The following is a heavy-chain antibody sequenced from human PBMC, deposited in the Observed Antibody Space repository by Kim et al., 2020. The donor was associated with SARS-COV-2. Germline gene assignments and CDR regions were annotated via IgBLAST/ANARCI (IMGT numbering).Heavy chain of an antibody. Sequence: QKFQGRVTITADESTSTAYMELSSLRSEDTAVYYCARDPPHGDYSNWFDPWGQGTLVTVSS. J-gene: IGHJ5*02. V-gene: IGHV1-69*01. CDR3: ARDPPHGDYSNWFDP. D-gene: IGHD4-17*01.